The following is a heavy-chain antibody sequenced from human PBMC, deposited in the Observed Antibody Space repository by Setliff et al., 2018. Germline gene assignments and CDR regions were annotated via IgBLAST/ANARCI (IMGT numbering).Heavy chain of an antibody. D-gene: IGHD3-22*01. CDR2: IYFTGNT. J-gene: IGHJ5*02. CDR1: GGSVRTSSYY. Sequence: PSETLSLTCTVSGGSVRTSSYYWGWIRQSPGKGLEWIGSIYFTGNTYYSPSLKSRVTISADTSKYQFSLKLTSLTATDTAIYYCARHGRFYDFTDYFPNWFDPWGQGTPVTVSS. CDR3: ARHGRFYDFTDYFPNWFDP. V-gene: IGHV4-39*01.